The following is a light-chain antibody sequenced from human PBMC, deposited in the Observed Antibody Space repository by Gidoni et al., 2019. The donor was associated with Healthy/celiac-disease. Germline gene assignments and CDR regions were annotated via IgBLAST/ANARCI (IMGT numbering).Light chain of an antibody. J-gene: IGLJ2*01. CDR2: EVS. V-gene: IGLV2-8*01. CDR1: SSDVGGYNY. CDR3: SSYAGSNNLV. Sequence: QSALTQPPSASGSPGQSVTIPCTGTSSDVGGYNYVSWYQQHPGKAPKLMIYEVSKRPSGVPDRFSGSKSGNTASLTVSELQAEDEADYYCSSYAGSNNLVFGGGTKLTVL.